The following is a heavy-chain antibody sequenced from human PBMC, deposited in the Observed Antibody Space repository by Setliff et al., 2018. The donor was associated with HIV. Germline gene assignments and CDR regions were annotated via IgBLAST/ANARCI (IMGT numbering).Heavy chain of an antibody. Sequence: SETLSLTCTVSGVSINSGNYYWGWIRQPAGKRLEWIGRIYSSGNTNYNPSLKSRVTISADTSKNQFSLRLKSVTAAETAVYYCARGGDGYNPGGGTFDHWGQGTLVTVS. V-gene: IGHV4-61*02. J-gene: IGHJ4*02. D-gene: IGHD1-1*01. CDR2: IYSSGNT. CDR1: GVSINSGNYY. CDR3: ARGGDGYNPGGGTFDH.